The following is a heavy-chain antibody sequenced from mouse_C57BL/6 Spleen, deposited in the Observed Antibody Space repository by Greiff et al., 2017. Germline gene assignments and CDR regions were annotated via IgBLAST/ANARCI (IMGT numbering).Heavy chain of an antibody. CDR1: GYTFTSYW. V-gene: IGHV1-64*01. CDR2: IHPNRGST. Sequence: QVQLQQPGAELVKPGASVKLSCKASGYTFTSYWMHWVKQRPGQGLEWIGMIHPNRGSTNYNEKFKSKATLTVDKSSSTAYMQRSSLTSEDSAVYYCARGGTGTDYFDYWGQGTTLTVSS. D-gene: IGHD4-1*01. CDR3: ARGGTGTDYFDY. J-gene: IGHJ2*01.